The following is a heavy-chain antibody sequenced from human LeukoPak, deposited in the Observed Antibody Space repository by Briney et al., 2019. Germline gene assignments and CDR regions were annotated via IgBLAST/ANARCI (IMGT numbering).Heavy chain of an antibody. CDR1: GYTFTSYY. CDR3: ARDWSGDYGDYAHGHFDY. D-gene: IGHD4-17*01. V-gene: IGHV1-46*01. CDR2: INPSGGST. Sequence: ASVKVSCKASGYTFTSYYMHWVRQAPGQGLEWMGIINPSGGSTSYAQKFQGRVTMTRDTSTSTVYMELSSLRSEDTAVYYCARDWSGDYGDYAHGHFDYWGQGTLVTVSS. J-gene: IGHJ4*02.